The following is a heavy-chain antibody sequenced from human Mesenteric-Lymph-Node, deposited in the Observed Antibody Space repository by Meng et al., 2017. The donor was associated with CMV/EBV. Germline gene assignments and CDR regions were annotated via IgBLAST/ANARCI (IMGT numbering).Heavy chain of an antibody. CDR3: ARGTFYSRFDY. J-gene: IGHJ4*02. Sequence: SVKVSCKASGGTFSSYAISWVRQAPGQGLEWMGGIIPILGIANYAQKFQDRVTITTDESTSTAYMELSSLRSEDTAVYYCARGTFYSRFDYWAQGTLVTVSS. CDR2: IIPILGIA. V-gene: IGHV1-69*10. CDR1: GGTFSSYA. D-gene: IGHD3/OR15-3a*01.